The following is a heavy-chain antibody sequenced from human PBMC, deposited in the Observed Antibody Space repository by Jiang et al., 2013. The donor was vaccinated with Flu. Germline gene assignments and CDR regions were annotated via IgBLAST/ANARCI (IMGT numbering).Heavy chain of an antibody. J-gene: IGHJ6*02. V-gene: IGHV2-70*16. D-gene: IGHD2/OR15-2a*01. CDR3: ARYCNSFSCSRGLDV. CDR1: GFSVDTSGMC. Sequence: QTLTLTCTLSGFSVDTSGMCVTWIRQPPGKALEWLARIDWDDDKFYMTSLKTRLTISKDTSRNQVVLTMTNMEPTDTGTYYCARYCNSFSCSRGLDVWGPGTTVTVSS. CDR2: IDWDDDK.